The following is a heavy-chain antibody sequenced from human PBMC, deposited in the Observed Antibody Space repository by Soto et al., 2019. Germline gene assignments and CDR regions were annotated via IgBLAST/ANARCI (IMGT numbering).Heavy chain of an antibody. Sequence: GGSLRLSCAASGFTFSTYSMNWVRQAPGKGLEWVSSISGSGSYTHYADFLRGRFTISRDNAKTSLYLQMNSLRAEDTAVYYCAREGINNYNEYYFDSWGQGTVVTVSS. CDR2: ISGSGSYT. J-gene: IGHJ4*02. CDR1: GFTFSTYS. CDR3: AREGINNYNEYYFDS. V-gene: IGHV3-21*01. D-gene: IGHD4-4*01.